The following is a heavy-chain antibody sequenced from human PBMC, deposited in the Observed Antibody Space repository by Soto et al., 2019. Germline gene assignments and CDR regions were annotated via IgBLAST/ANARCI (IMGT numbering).Heavy chain of an antibody. CDR1: GFTVSSNY. Sequence: GGSLRLSCAASGFTVSSNYMSWVRQAPGKGLEWVSVIYSGGSTYYADSVKGRFTISRHNSKKTLYLQMNSLRAEDTAVYYCARVSGVAGMAWFDPWGQGTLVTVSS. CDR2: IYSGGST. V-gene: IGHV3-53*04. D-gene: IGHD6-19*01. CDR3: ARVSGVAGMAWFDP. J-gene: IGHJ5*02.